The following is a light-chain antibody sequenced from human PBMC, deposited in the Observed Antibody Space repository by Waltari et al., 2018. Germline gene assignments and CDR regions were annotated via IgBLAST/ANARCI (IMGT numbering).Light chain of an antibody. V-gene: IGLV3-27*01. CDR1: ILATKY. J-gene: IGLJ2*01. CDR2: KDI. CDR3: YSAADNHRVL. Sequence: SSELTQPASVSVSLGQTAVITCSGDILATKYGRRFRQKPGQAPVLFIYKDIERPSGIPDRFSGSSSGTTLTLTISGAQVEDEAAYYCYSAADNHRVLFGGGTKLTVL.